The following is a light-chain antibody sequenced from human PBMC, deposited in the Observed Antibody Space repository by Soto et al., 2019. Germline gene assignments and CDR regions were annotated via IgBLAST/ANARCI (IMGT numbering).Light chain of an antibody. CDR1: QNVDSNY. CDR2: GAS. CDR3: QKYGSSPT. V-gene: IGKV3-20*01. Sequence: EIVLTQSPGTLSLSPGERATLSCRASQNVDSNYLAWYQQKPGQAPRLLIYGASSRATGIPDRFSGSGSGTDFTLTISRLEPEDFAVYYCQKYGSSPTLGQGTRLEIK. J-gene: IGKJ5*01.